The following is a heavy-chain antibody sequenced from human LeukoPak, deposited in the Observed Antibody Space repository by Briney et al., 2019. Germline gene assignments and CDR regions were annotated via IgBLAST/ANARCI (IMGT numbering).Heavy chain of an antibody. V-gene: IGHV3-21*01. CDR1: GSTFSSYS. CDR3: ARESGDGYIYYYYYYMDV. Sequence: GGSLRLSCAASGSTFSSYSMNWVRQAPGKGLEWVSSISSSSSYIYYADSVKGRFTISRDNAKNSLYLQMNSLRAEDTAVYYCARESGDGYIYYYYYYMDVWGKGTTVTVSS. D-gene: IGHD5-24*01. J-gene: IGHJ6*03. CDR2: ISSSSSYI.